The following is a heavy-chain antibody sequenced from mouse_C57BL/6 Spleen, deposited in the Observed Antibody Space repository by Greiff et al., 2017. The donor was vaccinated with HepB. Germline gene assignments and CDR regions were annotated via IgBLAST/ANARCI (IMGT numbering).Heavy chain of an antibody. CDR3: ARGGRGFDY. CDR1: GYTFTSYW. CDR2: IDPSDSYT. V-gene: IGHV1-59*01. Sequence: VQLQQPGAELVRPGTSVKLSCKASGYTFTSYWMHWVKQRPGQGLEWIGVIDPSDSYTNYNQKFKGKATLTVDTSSSTAYMQLSSLTSEDSAVYYCARGGRGFDYWGQGTTLTVSS. J-gene: IGHJ2*01.